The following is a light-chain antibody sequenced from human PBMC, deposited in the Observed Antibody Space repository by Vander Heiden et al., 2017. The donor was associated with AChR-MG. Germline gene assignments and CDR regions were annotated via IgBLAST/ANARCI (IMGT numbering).Light chain of an antibody. V-gene: IGLV3-19*01. CDR1: SLRSYY. CDR3: NSRDSSGNHRGV. J-gene: IGLJ1*01. CDR2: GKN. Sequence: SSPLTQDPAVSVALGQTVRIKCQGDSLRSYYSSWYQQKPGQAPVLVIYGKNNRPSGIPDRFSGSSSGNTASLTITGAQAEDEADYYCNSRDSSGNHRGVFGTGTKVTVL.